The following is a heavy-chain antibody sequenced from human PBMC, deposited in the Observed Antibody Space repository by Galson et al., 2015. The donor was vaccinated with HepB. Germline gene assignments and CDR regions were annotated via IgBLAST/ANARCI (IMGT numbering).Heavy chain of an antibody. J-gene: IGHJ4*02. CDR3: ATENLVFDH. V-gene: IGHV1-3*01. Sequence: SGAEVKKPGESLKISCKASGYTFTSYAMHWVRQAPGQRLEWMGWINAGNGNTKYSQKFQDRVTITRDTSARTAYMEVSSLRSEDTAVYYCATENLVFDHWGQGTLVTVSS. D-gene: IGHD1-14*01. CDR1: GYTFTSYA. CDR2: INAGNGNT.